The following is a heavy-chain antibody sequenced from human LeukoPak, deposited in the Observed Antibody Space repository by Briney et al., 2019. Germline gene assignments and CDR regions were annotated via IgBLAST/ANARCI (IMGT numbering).Heavy chain of an antibody. V-gene: IGHV3-9*03. Sequence: GGSLRLSCAASGFTFDDYAMHWVRQAPGKGLEWVSGISWNSGSIGYADSVKGRFTISRDNAKNSLYLQMNSLRAEDMALYYCAMLMTADDAFDIWGQGTMVTVSS. CDR1: GFTFDDYA. CDR3: AMLMTADDAFDI. CDR2: ISWNSGSI. J-gene: IGHJ3*02. D-gene: IGHD2-21*02.